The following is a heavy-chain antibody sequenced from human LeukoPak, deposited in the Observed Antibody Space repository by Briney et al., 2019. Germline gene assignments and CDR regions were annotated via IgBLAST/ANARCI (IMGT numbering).Heavy chain of an antibody. Sequence: PGGSLRLSCAASGFTFSSYAMSWVRQAPGKGLEWVSAISGSGGSTYYADSVKGRFTISRDNPKNTLYLQMNSLRAEDTAVYYCAKDPDCSSTSCHSVDYWGQGTLVTVSS. V-gene: IGHV3-23*01. J-gene: IGHJ4*02. CDR3: AKDPDCSSTSCHSVDY. CDR1: GFTFSSYA. D-gene: IGHD2-2*01. CDR2: ISGSGGST.